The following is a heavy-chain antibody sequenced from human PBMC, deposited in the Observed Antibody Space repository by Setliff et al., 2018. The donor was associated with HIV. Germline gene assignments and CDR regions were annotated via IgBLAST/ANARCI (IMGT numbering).Heavy chain of an antibody. CDR1: GYTFLTYG. CDR3: ARLGSGWSDSYYYAMDV. CDR2: ISPYNGHT. V-gene: IGHV1-18*01. Sequence: ASVKVSCKASGYTFLTYGISWVRQAPGHGLEWMGWISPYNGHTNYAQNFQGRVTMTTDTSTSRAYMERRSLRSDDTAAYFCARLGSGWSDSYYYAMDVWGQGTTVTVSS. J-gene: IGHJ6*02. D-gene: IGHD6-19*01.